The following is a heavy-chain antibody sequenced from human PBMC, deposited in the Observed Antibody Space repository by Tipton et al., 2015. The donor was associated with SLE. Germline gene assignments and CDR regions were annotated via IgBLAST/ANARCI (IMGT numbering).Heavy chain of an antibody. J-gene: IGHJ4*02. CDR1: GYTFINYY. V-gene: IGHV1-46*03. D-gene: IGHD1-26*01. CDR3: ARGSSEGLEY. CDR2: INPSGGST. Sequence: QSGAEVKKPGASVKVSCRASGYTFINYYMHWVRQAPGQGLEWMGLINPSGGSTTYAQRFQGRVSMTSDTSTSTVYMELISLTSEDTAVYYCARGSSEGLEYWGQGTLVTVSS.